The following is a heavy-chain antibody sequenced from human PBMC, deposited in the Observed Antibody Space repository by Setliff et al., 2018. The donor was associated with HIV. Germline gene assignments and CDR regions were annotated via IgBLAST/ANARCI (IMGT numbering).Heavy chain of an antibody. CDR1: GGSIDSNSYY. J-gene: IGHJ4*02. Sequence: SETLSLTCTVSGGSIDSNSYYWGWIRQPPGKGLEWIGSIYYSGSTYYNPSLKSRVTISVDTSKNQFSLKLRSVTAADTAVYYCARTQGLGLDWGQGTLVTVSS. CDR3: ARTQGLGLD. V-gene: IGHV4-39*07. CDR2: IYYSGST.